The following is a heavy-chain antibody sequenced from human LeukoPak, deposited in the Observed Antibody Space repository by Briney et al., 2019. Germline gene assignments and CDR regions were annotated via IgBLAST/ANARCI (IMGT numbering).Heavy chain of an antibody. D-gene: IGHD1/OR15-1a*01. CDR1: GGSISSGSYY. CDR2: IHTSGST. CDR3: ARAGVGQLYYYYYMDV. V-gene: IGHV4-61*02. J-gene: IGHJ6*03. Sequence: SQTLSLTCTVSGGSISSGSYYWSWIRQPAGKGLEWIGRIHTSGSTNYNPSLKSRVTISVDTSKNQFSLKLSSVTAADTAVYYCARAGVGQLYYYYYMDVWGKGTTVTVSS.